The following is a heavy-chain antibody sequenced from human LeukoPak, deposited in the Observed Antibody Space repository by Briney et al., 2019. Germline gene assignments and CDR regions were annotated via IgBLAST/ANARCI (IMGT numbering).Heavy chain of an antibody. CDR2: ISYDGSNK. V-gene: IGHV3-30-3*01. J-gene: IGHJ4*02. D-gene: IGHD2-21*02. Sequence: GGSLRLSCAASGFTFSSHAMHWVRQAPGKGLEWVAVISYDGSNKYYADSVKGRFTISRDNSKNTLYLQMNSLRAEDTAVYYCARASESCGGDCYYFDYWGQGTLVTVSS. CDR3: ARASESCGGDCYYFDY. CDR1: GFTFSSHA.